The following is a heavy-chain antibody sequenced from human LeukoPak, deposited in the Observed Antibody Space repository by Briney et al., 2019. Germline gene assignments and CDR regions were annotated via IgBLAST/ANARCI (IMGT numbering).Heavy chain of an antibody. CDR3: AKTIGYYESSGPGGY. D-gene: IGHD3-22*01. CDR2: ISYDGNKK. J-gene: IGHJ4*02. Sequence: PGGSLRLSCAASGFTFSTYAMHWVRQAPGKGLEWVAVISYDGNKKYYADSVKGRFTISRDNSKNTLYLQMNSLRAEDTAVYYCAKTIGYYESSGPGGYWGQGTLVTVSS. V-gene: IGHV3-30*04. CDR1: GFTFSTYA.